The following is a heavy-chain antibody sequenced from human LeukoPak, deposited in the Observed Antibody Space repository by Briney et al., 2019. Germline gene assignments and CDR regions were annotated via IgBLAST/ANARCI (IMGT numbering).Heavy chain of an antibody. V-gene: IGHV3-21*01. J-gene: IGHJ5*02. CDR1: GFTFSSYS. CDR2: ISSSSSYI. Sequence: GGSLRLSCAASGFTFSSYSMNWVRQAPGKGLEWVSSISSSSSYIYYADSVKGRFTISRDNSKNTLYLQMNSLRAEDTAVYYCARGALWFGELIDPWGQGTLVTVSS. CDR3: ARGALWFGELIDP. D-gene: IGHD3-10*01.